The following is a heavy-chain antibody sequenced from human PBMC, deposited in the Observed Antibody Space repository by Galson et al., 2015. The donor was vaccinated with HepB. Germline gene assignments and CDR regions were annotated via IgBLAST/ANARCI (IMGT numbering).Heavy chain of an antibody. D-gene: IGHD2-2*01. Sequence: SLRLSCAASGFTFSSYSVNWVRQAPGKGLEWVSYISSSSSTIYYADSVKGRFTISRDNAKNSLYLQMNSLRDEDTAVYYCARDKLSSTSCYDWGQGTLVTVSS. CDR1: GFTFSSYS. V-gene: IGHV3-48*02. CDR2: ISSSSSTI. CDR3: ARDKLSSTSCYD. J-gene: IGHJ4*02.